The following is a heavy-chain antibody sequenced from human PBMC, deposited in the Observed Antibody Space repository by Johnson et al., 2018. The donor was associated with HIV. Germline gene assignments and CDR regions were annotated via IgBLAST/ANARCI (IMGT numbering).Heavy chain of an antibody. CDR1: GFTFSSYW. Sequence: VQLVESGGGLVQPGGSLRLSCAASGFTFSSYWMSWVRQAPGKGLEWVANINQDGSEMYYVDSVKGRFTISRDNANNSLYVQMNSLRAEDTAVYYCAKDVGNYWPNAFDIWG. V-gene: IGHV3-7*01. D-gene: IGHD3-22*01. J-gene: IGHJ3*02. CDR3: AKDVGNYWPNAFDI. CDR2: INQDGSEM.